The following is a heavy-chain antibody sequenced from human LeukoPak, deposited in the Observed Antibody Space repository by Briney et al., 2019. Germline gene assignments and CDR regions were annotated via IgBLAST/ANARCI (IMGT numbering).Heavy chain of an antibody. CDR1: RFPVSRNY. V-gene: IGHV3-66*01. J-gene: IGHJ6*02. CDR3: ARVSDYYGSGTPYLLGYYGMDV. Sequence: RGSLPLSCAASRFPVSRNYMSWVRQAPGKGLEWGSVIYSGGRTYYADSVKGRFTIYRDNTKNTLYLQMNSLRDEDTAVYYCARVSDYYGSGTPYLLGYYGMDVWGQGTTVTVSS. D-gene: IGHD3-10*01. CDR2: IYSGGRT.